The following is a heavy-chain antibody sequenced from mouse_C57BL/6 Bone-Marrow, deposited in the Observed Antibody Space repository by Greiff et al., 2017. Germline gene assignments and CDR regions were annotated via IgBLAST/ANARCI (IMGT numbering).Heavy chain of an antibody. Sequence: QVQLKQPGAELVRPGTSVKLSCKASGYTFTSYWMHWVKQRPGQGLEWIGVIDPSDSYTNYNQKFKGKATLTVDTSSSTAYMQLSSLTSEDSAVYDGARRDGYYPWYFDVWGTGTTVTVSS. V-gene: IGHV1-59*01. CDR3: ARRDGYYPWYFDV. CDR1: GYTFTSYW. D-gene: IGHD2-3*01. J-gene: IGHJ1*03. CDR2: IDPSDSYT.